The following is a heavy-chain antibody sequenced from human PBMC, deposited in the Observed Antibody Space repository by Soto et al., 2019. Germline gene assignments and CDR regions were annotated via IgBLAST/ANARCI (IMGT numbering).Heavy chain of an antibody. CDR2: ISGSGGST. J-gene: IGHJ4*02. Sequence: PGGSLRLSCAASGFTFSSYAMSWVRQAPGKGLEWVSAISGSGGSTYYADSVKGRFTISRDNSKNTLYLQMNSLRAEDTAVYYCAKGFEYYYDSSGSLDYWGQGTLVTVSS. CDR1: GFTFSSYA. CDR3: AKGFEYYYDSSGSLDY. V-gene: IGHV3-23*01. D-gene: IGHD3-22*01.